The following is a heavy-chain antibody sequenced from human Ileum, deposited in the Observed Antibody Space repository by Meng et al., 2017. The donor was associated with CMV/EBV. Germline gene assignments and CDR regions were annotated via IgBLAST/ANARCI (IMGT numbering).Heavy chain of an antibody. CDR3: ARWSPESSSWSGFDF. J-gene: IGHJ4*02. Sequence: QLQLQESGPGLVTPSETPSLICTGSGGSISIGRHYWGWIRQPPGKGLEWIGILYYSGTTYYNPSLKSRVTMSVGTSENQFSLKMNSVTAADTAVYYCARWSPESSSWSGFDFWGQGTLVTVSS. CDR2: LYYSGTT. V-gene: IGHV4-39*07. D-gene: IGHD6-13*01. CDR1: GGSISIGRHY.